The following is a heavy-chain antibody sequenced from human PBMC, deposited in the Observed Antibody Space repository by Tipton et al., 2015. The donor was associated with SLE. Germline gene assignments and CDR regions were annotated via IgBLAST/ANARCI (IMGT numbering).Heavy chain of an antibody. CDR3: ARRPHYYYYGMDV. CDR1: GGSMSSGNYY. Sequence: TLSLTCTVSGGSMSSGNYYWSWIRQPAGKGLEWIGRLYASGSTNYNPSLKSRVTISVGRSKNQFSLKLSSVTAADTAVYYCARRPHYYYYGMDVWGQGTTVTVSS. J-gene: IGHJ6*02. CDR2: LYASGST. V-gene: IGHV4-61*02.